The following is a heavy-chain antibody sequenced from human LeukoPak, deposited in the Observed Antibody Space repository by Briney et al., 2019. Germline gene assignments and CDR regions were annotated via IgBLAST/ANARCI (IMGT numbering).Heavy chain of an antibody. Sequence: SETLSLTCAVYGGSFGGYYWSWIRQPPGKGLEWIGEINHSGSTNYNPSLKSRVTISVDTSKNQFSLKLSSVTAADTAVYYCARGGPVRGVIKRYYYYGMDVWGQGTTVTVSS. CDR2: INHSGST. V-gene: IGHV4-34*01. CDR1: GGSFGGYY. D-gene: IGHD3-10*01. CDR3: ARGGPVRGVIKRYYYYGMDV. J-gene: IGHJ6*02.